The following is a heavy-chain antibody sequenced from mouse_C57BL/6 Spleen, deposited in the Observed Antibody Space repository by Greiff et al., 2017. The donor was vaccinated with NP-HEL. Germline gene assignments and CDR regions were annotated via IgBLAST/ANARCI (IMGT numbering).Heavy chain of an antibody. Sequence: QVQLKESGAELVKPGASVKLSCKASGYTFTEYTIHWVKQRAGQGLEWIGWFYPGSGSIKYNEKFKDKATLTADKSSSTVYMELSRLTSEDSAVYFCARHEDAGRSHWYFDVWGTGTTVTVSS. CDR3: ARHEDAGRSHWYFDV. CDR2: FYPGSGSI. V-gene: IGHV1-62-2*01. J-gene: IGHJ1*03. D-gene: IGHD1-1*01. CDR1: GYTFTEYT.